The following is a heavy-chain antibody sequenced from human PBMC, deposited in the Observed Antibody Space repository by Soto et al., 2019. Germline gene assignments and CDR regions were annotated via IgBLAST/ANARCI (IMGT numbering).Heavy chain of an antibody. CDR1: GFAFRTSG. CDR2: ISYDGSRE. V-gene: IGHV3-30*18. CDR3: AQDRVESGLGEIDY. D-gene: IGHD3-16*01. Sequence: QVQLVESGGGVIQPGRSLRLSCAASGFAFRTSGMHWVRQAPGKGLQWVAIISYDGSREYYLDSVKGRFTISRDNPKNTLYLQMHRRRAEDTAVYYWAQDRVESGLGEIDYWGQGPLVSASS. J-gene: IGHJ4*02.